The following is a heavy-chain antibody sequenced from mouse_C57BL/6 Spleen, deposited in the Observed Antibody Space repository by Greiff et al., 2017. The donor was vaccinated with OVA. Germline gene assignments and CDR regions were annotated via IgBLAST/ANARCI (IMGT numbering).Heavy chain of an antibody. V-gene: IGHV7-3*01. CDR3: ALAGIHYYGSSSLYAMDY. CDR2: IRNKANGYTT. J-gene: IGHJ4*01. CDR1: GFTFTDYY. Sequence: EVQGVESGGGLVQPGGSLSLSCAASGFTFTDYYMSWVRQPPGKALEWLGFIRNKANGYTTEYSASVKGRFTISRDNSQSILYLQMNALRAEDSATYYCALAGIHYYGSSSLYAMDYWGQGTSVTVSS. D-gene: IGHD1-1*01.